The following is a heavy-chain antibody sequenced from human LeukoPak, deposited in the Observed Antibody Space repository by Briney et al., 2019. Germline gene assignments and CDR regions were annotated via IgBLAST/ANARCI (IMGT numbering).Heavy chain of an antibody. Sequence: SETLSLTCTVSGGSTSSYYWSWIRQPPGKGLEWIAYIYYSGSTKYNPSLKSRVTVSVDTSKNQFSRNWNSVTAADTAVYYCARHARNILNAYEIWGQGTMVTVS. CDR2: IYYSGST. D-gene: IGHD2-2*02. CDR3: ARHARNILNAYEI. CDR1: GGSTSSYY. J-gene: IGHJ3*02. V-gene: IGHV4-59*08.